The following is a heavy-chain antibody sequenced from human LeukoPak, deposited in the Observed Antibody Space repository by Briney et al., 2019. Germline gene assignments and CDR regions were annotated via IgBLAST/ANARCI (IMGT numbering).Heavy chain of an antibody. CDR1: GFTFSSYS. D-gene: IGHD6-25*01. V-gene: IGHV3-21*01. CDR2: ISSSSSYI. CDR3: ARLGGAGNIAAHAFDI. J-gene: IGHJ3*02. Sequence: GGSLRLSCAASGFTFSSYSMNWVRQAPGKGLEWVSSISSSSSYIYYADSVKGRFTISRDNAKNSLYLQMNSLRAEDTAVYYCARLGGAGNIAAHAFDIWGQGTMVTVSS.